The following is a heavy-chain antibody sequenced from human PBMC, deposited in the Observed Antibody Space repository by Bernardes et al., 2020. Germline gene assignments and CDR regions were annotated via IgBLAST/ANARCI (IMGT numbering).Heavy chain of an antibody. CDR2: INPNSGGT. CDR1: GYTFTGYY. Sequence: ASVKVSCKASGYTFTGYYMHWARQAPGQGLEWMGRINPNSGGTNYAQKFQGRVTMTRDTSISTAYMELSRLRSDDTAVYYCARDRGICTGGVCRYGMDVWGKGTTVTVSS. D-gene: IGHD2-8*02. V-gene: IGHV1-2*06. CDR3: ARDRGICTGGVCRYGMDV. J-gene: IGHJ6*04.